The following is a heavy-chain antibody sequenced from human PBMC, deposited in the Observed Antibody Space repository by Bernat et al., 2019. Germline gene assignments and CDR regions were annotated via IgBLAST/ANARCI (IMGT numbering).Heavy chain of an antibody. CDR2: MSPNSGHT. D-gene: IGHD6-13*01. Sequence: QVQLVQSGAEVKKPGASVKVSCKASGYTFTSYGINWVRQATGQGLEWMGWMSPNSGHTGYAQKFQGRVTMTRNTSISTAYMELSSLKSEDTAMYYCARYIPTAGLRYFDLWGRGTLVTVSS. CDR3: ARYIPTAGLRYFDL. CDR1: GYTFTSYG. V-gene: IGHV1-8*01. J-gene: IGHJ2*01.